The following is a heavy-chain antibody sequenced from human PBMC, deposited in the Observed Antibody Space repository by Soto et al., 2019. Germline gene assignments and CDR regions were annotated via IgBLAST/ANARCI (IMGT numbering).Heavy chain of an antibody. D-gene: IGHD4-17*01. CDR2: IDHSGNT. J-gene: IGHJ5*02. CDR1: VGSFSGYY. V-gene: IGHV4-34*01. Sequence: SETLSLTCAVYVGSFSGYYWSWIRQPPGKGLEWIGQIDHSGNTNYNSSLKSRVTLSVDTSKNQFSLNLRSVTAADTSVYYCTRVSQNVYGDSRWFDPWGQGTLVTVST. CDR3: TRVSQNVYGDSRWFDP.